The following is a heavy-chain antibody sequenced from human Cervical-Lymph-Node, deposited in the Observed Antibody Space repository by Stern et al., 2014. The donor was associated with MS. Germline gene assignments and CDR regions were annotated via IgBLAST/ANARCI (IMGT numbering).Heavy chain of an antibody. CDR3: ARVRSAAPDLPFDF. CDR2: MDNSGST. CDR1: GASMSSTTYY. V-gene: IGHV4-39*02. Sequence: QLQLQESGPGLVKPSETLSLTCSVSGASMSSTTYYWGWIRQAPGEGLEWIGNMDNSGSTHYNPALKSRVTISVDTSKNVFSLKLTSATAADTAVYYCARVRSAAPDLPFDFWGQGTLVTVSS. D-gene: IGHD6-6*01. J-gene: IGHJ4*02.